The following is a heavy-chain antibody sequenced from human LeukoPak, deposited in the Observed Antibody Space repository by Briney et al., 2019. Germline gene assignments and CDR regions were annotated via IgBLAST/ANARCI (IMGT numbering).Heavy chain of an antibody. V-gene: IGHV1-2*02. CDR3: ARGVLLWFGELLSAWYYYYMDV. Sequence: ASVKVSCKASGYTFTSYDINWVRQATGQGLEWMGWMNPNSGGTNYAQKFQGRVTMTRDTSISTAYMELSRLRSDDTAVYYCARGVLLWFGELLSAWYYYYMDVWGKGTTVTISS. D-gene: IGHD3-10*01. CDR1: GYTFTSYD. CDR2: MNPNSGGT. J-gene: IGHJ6*03.